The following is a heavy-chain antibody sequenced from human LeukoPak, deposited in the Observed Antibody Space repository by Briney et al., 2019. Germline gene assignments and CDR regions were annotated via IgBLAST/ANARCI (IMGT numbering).Heavy chain of an antibody. CDR3: ATPYCSSISCLDVFSM. CDR2: KYYSGSA. D-gene: IGHD2-2*01. Sequence: KPSETLSLTCNVSGVSVSDGRYYWTWIRQHPGKGLEWIGYKYYSGSAKYNPSLKSRLTISVDTSKNQFSLQLTPVTAADTATYYCATPYCSSISCLDVFSMWGQGTRVTVSS. V-gene: IGHV4-31*03. CDR1: GVSVSDGRYY. J-gene: IGHJ3*02.